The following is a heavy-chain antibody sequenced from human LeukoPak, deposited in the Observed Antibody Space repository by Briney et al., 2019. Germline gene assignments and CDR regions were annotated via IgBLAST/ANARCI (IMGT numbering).Heavy chain of an antibody. CDR3: ARGRFGEPSFDF. D-gene: IGHD3-10*01. V-gene: IGHV1-18*01. Sequence: ASVKVSCKASGYXFTNYGISWVRQAPGQGHEWMGWIITYTANTNYAQKLQGRVTMTTDTSTSTAYMELRSLRSDDTAVYFCARGRFGEPSFDFWGQGTLVTVSS. J-gene: IGHJ4*02. CDR2: IITYTANT. CDR1: GYXFTNYG.